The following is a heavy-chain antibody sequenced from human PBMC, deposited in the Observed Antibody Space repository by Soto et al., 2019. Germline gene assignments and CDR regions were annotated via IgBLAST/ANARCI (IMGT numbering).Heavy chain of an antibody. CDR3: TNGRSTSCFAPVDY. D-gene: IGHD2-2*01. CDR1: GFIFDDYA. Sequence: ESGGGLVQPGRSLRLSCAASGFIFDDYAMHWVRQAPGKGLEWVSSISWNSGTIVYADSVKGRFTISRDNAKNSLYLQMNILRTVYTAFYYCTNGRSTSCFAPVDYWGQGTLVTVSS. J-gene: IGHJ4*02. CDR2: ISWNSGTI. V-gene: IGHV3-9*01.